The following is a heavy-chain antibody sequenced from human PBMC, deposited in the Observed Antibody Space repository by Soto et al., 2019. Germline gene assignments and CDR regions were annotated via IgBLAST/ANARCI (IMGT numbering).Heavy chain of an antibody. V-gene: IGHV1-69*13. CDR2: IIPIFGTA. J-gene: IGHJ5*02. D-gene: IGHD2-2*01. Sequence: SVKVSCKASGGTFSSYAISWVRQAPGQGLEWMGGIIPIFGTANYAQKFQGRVTITADEPTSTAYMELSSLRSEDTAVYYCARGGYCSSTSCYRWFDPWGQGTLVTVSS. CDR1: GGTFSSYA. CDR3: ARGGYCSSTSCYRWFDP.